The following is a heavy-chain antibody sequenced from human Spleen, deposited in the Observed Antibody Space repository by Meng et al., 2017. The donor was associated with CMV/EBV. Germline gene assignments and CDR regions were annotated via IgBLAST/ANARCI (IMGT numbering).Heavy chain of an antibody. D-gene: IGHD3-22*01. CDR2: INPNSDGA. Sequence: ASVKVSCKASGYPFTSFYIHWVRQAPGQGLEWMGSINPNSDGADYAQSFQGRVTLTRDMSIGTAFMELNRLTSDDTAVYYCARAQPSNYHDNSGLIYWGHGTLVTVSS. J-gene: IGHJ4*01. CDR3: ARAQPSNYHDNSGLIY. CDR1: GYPFTSFY. V-gene: IGHV1-2*02.